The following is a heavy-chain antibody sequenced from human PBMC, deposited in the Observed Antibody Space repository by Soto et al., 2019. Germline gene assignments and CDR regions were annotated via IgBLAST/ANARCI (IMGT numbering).Heavy chain of an antibody. V-gene: IGHV3-49*03. Sequence: GGSLRLSCKASGFTFGGYAMSWFRQAPGEGVEWVGFIRSKAYGGTTEYAASVKGRFTISRDDSKSIDYLQMNSLKTEDTAVYYCTRDPNYYDSSGDYYWGQGTLVTVSS. D-gene: IGHD3-22*01. J-gene: IGHJ4*02. CDR1: GFTFGGYA. CDR2: IRSKAYGGTT. CDR3: TRDPNYYDSSGDYY.